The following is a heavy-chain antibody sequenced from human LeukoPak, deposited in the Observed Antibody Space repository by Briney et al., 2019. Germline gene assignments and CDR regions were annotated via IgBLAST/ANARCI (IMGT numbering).Heavy chain of an antibody. CDR1: GGSISSGSYY. J-gene: IGHJ4*02. CDR3: ARVRPSEAISVAVFDY. D-gene: IGHD6-19*01. CDR2: IYTSGST. Sequence: SQTLSLTCTVSGGSISSGSYYWSWIRQPAGKGLEWIGRIYTSGSTNYNPSLRSRGTISVDTSKNQLYLKLSAVTAADTGVYFCARVRPSEAISVAVFDYWGQGALVTVSS. V-gene: IGHV4-61*02.